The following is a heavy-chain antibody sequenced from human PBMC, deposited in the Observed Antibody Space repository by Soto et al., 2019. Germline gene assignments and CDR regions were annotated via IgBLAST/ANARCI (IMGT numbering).Heavy chain of an antibody. J-gene: IGHJ4*02. CDR3: AAVPRGGGGFFGY. CDR1: GGSISSGGYY. CDR2: IYYSGST. Sequence: QVQLQESGPGLVKPSQTLSLTCTVSGGSISSGGYYWSWIRQHPGKGLEWIGYIYYSGSTYYNPSLRSRVTISVDTSKTQFSLRLGFVLAGDRAVYYCAAVPRGGGGFFGYWGQGTLVTVSS. D-gene: IGHD3-16*01. V-gene: IGHV4-31*03.